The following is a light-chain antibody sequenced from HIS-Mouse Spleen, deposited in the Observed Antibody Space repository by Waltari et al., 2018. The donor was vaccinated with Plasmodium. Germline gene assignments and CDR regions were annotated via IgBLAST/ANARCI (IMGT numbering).Light chain of an antibody. V-gene: IGKV1-39*01. CDR2: AAS. J-gene: IGKJ4*01. CDR1: QSISNY. Sequence: DIQMTQSPSSLSASVGDRVTITCRASQSISNYLNWYQQKPGKAPKFLIYAASTLQSGVPSRFSGSGSGTDFTLTISSLQPEDFATYYCQQANSFPLTFGGGTKVEIK. CDR3: QQANSFPLT.